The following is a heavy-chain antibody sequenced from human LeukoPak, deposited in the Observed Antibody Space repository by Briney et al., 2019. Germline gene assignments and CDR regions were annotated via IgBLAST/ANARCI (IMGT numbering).Heavy chain of an antibody. Sequence: SETLSLTCTVSGDSIRNYYWSWIRQPPGKKLEWIGDIYYSGRPNYNPSLKSRATISVATSKNQFSLKLTSVTAADTAVYYCARPGLSSAFDIWGQGTMVTVSS. CDR3: ARPGLSSAFDI. D-gene: IGHD2-15*01. CDR1: GDSIRNYY. CDR2: IYYSGRP. J-gene: IGHJ3*02. V-gene: IGHV4-59*01.